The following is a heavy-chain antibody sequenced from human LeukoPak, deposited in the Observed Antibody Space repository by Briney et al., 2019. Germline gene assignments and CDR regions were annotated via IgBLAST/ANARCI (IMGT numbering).Heavy chain of an antibody. J-gene: IGHJ4*02. D-gene: IGHD2-21*01. Sequence: PGRSLRLSCAASGFSFSRHWMHWVRQAPGKGLVWVSRISDDGTYTANVDSVEGRFTISRDNVRNTLYLHMNSLRAEDTAVYYCASFGISWVSLYWGQRTRVTVSS. CDR3: ASFGISWVSLY. CDR1: GFSFSRHW. V-gene: IGHV3-74*03. CDR2: ISDDGTYT.